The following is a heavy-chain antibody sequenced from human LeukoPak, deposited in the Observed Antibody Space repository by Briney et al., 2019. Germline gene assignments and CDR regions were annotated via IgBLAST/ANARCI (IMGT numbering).Heavy chain of an antibody. Sequence: PSGTLSLTCAVSARSISSSNWWSWVRQPPGKGLEWIAEIYHSGSTNYNPSLKSRVTISVGKSKNQFSLKLSSVTAADTAVYYCARVTRDIVVVPAAHGYYYYYNGMDVWGRGTTVTVSS. V-gene: IGHV4-4*02. CDR2: IYHSGST. CDR3: ARVTRDIVVVPAAHGYYYYYNGMDV. J-gene: IGHJ6*02. D-gene: IGHD2-2*01. CDR1: ARSISSSNW.